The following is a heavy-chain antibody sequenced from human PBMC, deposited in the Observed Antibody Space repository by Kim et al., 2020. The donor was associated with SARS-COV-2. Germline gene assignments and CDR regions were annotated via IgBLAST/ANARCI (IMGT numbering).Heavy chain of an antibody. D-gene: IGHD6-13*01. J-gene: IGHJ6*02. Sequence: GGSLRLSCVASGFTFSSYWMSWVRQAPGKGLEWVANIKQDGSAKYYVDSVEGRFTISRDNAKNSLYLQMNSLRAEDTAVYYCARDTQQQRIFGRYYYYGVDVWGQGATVTVSS. CDR2: IKQDGSAK. CDR1: GFTFSSYW. V-gene: IGHV3-7*01. CDR3: ARDTQQQRIFGRYYYYGVDV.